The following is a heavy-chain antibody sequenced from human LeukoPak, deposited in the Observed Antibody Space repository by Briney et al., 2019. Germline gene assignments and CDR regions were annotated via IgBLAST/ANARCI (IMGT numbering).Heavy chain of an antibody. J-gene: IGHJ3*02. CDR2: ISGDGGST. CDR3: ARGGNSPADAFDI. Sequence: QTGGSLRLSCAASGFTFDDYAMHWVRQAPGKGLEWVSLISGDGGSTYYADSVKGRFTISRDNAKNSLYLQMNSLRAEDTALYYCARGGNSPADAFDIWGQGTMVTVSS. V-gene: IGHV3-43*02. CDR1: GFTFDDYA. D-gene: IGHD4-23*01.